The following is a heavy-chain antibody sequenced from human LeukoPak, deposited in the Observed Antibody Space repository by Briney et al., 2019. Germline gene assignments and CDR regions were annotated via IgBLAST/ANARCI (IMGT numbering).Heavy chain of an antibody. D-gene: IGHD6-19*01. CDR1: GGSISSSSYY. Sequence: PSETLSLTCTVSGGSISSSSYYWGWIRQPPGKGLEWIGSIYYSGSTYYNPSLKSRVTISVDTSKNQFSLKLSSVTAADTAVYYCARDLLSPYSSGWYRVFDYWGQGTLVTVSS. J-gene: IGHJ4*02. V-gene: IGHV4-39*07. CDR2: IYYSGST. CDR3: ARDLLSPYSSGWYRVFDY.